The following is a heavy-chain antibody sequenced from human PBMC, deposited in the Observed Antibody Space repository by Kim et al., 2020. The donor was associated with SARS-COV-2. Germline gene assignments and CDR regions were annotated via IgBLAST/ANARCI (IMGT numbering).Heavy chain of an antibody. CDR2: ISSSSSSI. D-gene: IGHD3-16*01. CDR3: SCAPLPVMTFSFFDYFY. V-gene: IGHV3-21*04. J-gene: IGHJ4*01. CDR1: GFTFSGYA. Sequence: GGSLRLSCAASGFTFSGYAMHWVRQASGKGLEWVSCISSSSSSISYAYSAKGRFTITSYNADNSLSLHLHSLRPETTAVYDCSCAPLPVMTFSFFDYFY.